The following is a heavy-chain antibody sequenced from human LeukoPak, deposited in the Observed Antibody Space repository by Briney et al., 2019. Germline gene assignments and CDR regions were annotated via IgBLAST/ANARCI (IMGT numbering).Heavy chain of an antibody. V-gene: IGHV3-30*18. CDR2: ISYDGSNK. CDR1: GFTFSSYG. CDR3: AKDSSSWFDP. Sequence: PGGSLRHSCAASGFTFSSYGMHWVRQAPGKGLEWVAVISYDGSNKYYADSVKGRFTISRDNSKNTLYLQMNSLRAEDTAVYYCAKDSSSWFDPWGQGTLVTVSS. J-gene: IGHJ5*02. D-gene: IGHD6-13*01.